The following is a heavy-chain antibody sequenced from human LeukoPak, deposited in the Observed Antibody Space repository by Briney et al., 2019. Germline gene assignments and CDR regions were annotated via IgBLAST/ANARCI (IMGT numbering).Heavy chain of an antibody. Sequence: GGSLRLSCAASGFTFSSYSMNWVRQAPGKGLEWVSYISSSSSTIYYADSVKGRFTISRDNAKNSLYLQMNSLRAEDTAVYYCASNDGGYSYGLFDYWGQGTLVTVSS. CDR1: GFTFSSYS. CDR3: ASNDGGYSYGLFDY. V-gene: IGHV3-48*01. D-gene: IGHD5-18*01. CDR2: ISSSSSTI. J-gene: IGHJ4*02.